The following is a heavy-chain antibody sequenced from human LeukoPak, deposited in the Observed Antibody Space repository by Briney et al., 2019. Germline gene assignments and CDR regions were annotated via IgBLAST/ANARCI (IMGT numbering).Heavy chain of an antibody. Sequence: SETLSLTCAVYGGSFSGCYWSWIRQPPGKGLEWIGEINHSGSTNYNPSLKSRVTISVDTSKNQFSLNLSSVTAADTAVYYCARWGSGWHYFDYWGQGTLVTVSS. CDR2: INHSGST. CDR3: ARWGSGWHYFDY. J-gene: IGHJ4*02. D-gene: IGHD6-19*01. V-gene: IGHV4-34*01. CDR1: GGSFSGCY.